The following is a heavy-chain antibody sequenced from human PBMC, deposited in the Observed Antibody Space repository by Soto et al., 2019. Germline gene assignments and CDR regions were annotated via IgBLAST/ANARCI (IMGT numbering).Heavy chain of an antibody. V-gene: IGHV1-3*01. CDR1: GYTFTSYA. D-gene: IGHD2-21*02. Sequence: GASVKVSCKASGYTFTSYAMHWVRQAPGQRLEWMGWINAGNGNTKYSQKFQGRVTITRDTSASTAYMELSSLRSEDTAVYYCARSIVVVTAADYGGRGPLVTGS. CDR2: INAGNGNT. J-gene: IGHJ4*02. CDR3: ARSIVVVTAADY.